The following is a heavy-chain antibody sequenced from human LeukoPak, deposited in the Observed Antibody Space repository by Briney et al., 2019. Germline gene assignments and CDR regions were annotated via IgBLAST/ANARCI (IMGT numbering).Heavy chain of an antibody. CDR1: GGSFSGYY. Sequence: SETLSLTCAVYGGSFSGYYWSWIRQPPGKGLEWIGEINHSGSTNYNPSLKSRVTISVDTSKNQFSLKLSSVTAADTAVYYCARKIGYCSSTSCYGILYFDYWGQGTLVTVSS. D-gene: IGHD2-2*01. CDR2: INHSGST. V-gene: IGHV4-34*01. CDR3: ARKIGYCSSTSCYGILYFDY. J-gene: IGHJ4*02.